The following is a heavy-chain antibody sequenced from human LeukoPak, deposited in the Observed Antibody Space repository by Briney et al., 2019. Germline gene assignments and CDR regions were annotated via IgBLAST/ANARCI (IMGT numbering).Heavy chain of an antibody. CDR3: AREGFHLALDL. CDR1: GYIFTSYG. J-gene: IGHJ5*02. Sequence: ASVKVSCKASGYIFTSYGISWVRQAPGQGLEWVGWMSVYNGDTNYAQHLQDRVTMNTDTSTSTAFMELRTLRSDDTAVYYCAREGFHLALDLWGQGTLVTVSS. CDR2: MSVYNGDT. V-gene: IGHV1-18*01.